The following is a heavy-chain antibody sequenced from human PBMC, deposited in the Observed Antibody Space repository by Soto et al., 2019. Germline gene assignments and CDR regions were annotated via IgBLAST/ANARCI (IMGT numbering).Heavy chain of an antibody. CDR3: AKNGQPPYYYYGMDV. V-gene: IGHV1-18*01. CDR2: ISGYNGDT. J-gene: IGHJ6*02. D-gene: IGHD2-8*01. CDR1: GYTFTRYG. Sequence: QGQLVQSGGEVKKPGASVKVSCKASGYTFTRYGISWVRQAPVQGLEWMGWISGYNGDTKYAQKFQGRVTMTVDTSTTTAYMELRSLTSDDRAVYYCAKNGQPPYYYYGMDVWGQGTTVTVSS.